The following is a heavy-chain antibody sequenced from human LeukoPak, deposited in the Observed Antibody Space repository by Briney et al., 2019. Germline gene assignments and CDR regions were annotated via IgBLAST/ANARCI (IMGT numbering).Heavy chain of an antibody. CDR2: ISGSGGST. D-gene: IGHD2-15*01. CDR1: GFTLSSYA. J-gene: IGHJ4*02. V-gene: IGHV3-23*01. Sequence: GGSLRLSCAASGFTLSSYAMSWVRQAPGKGLEWVSAISGSGGSTYYADSVTGRFTISRDNSKNTLYLQMNSLRAEDTAVYYCAKSLGYCSGGSCYSDYWGQGTLVTVSS. CDR3: AKSLGYCSGGSCYSDY.